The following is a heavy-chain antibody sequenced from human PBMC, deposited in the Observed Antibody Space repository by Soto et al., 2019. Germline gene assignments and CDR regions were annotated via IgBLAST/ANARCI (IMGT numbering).Heavy chain of an antibody. Sequence: QVQLQESGPGLVKPSQTLSLTCTVSGGSISSGGYYWSWIRQHPGKGLEWIGYIYYSGSTYYNPSLKSRVNISVDTSKNPFSLKLSSVTAADTAVYYCARAISTIRPWFDPWGQGTLVTVSS. D-gene: IGHD5-12*01. CDR1: GGSISSGGYY. CDR3: ARAISTIRPWFDP. V-gene: IGHV4-31*03. CDR2: IYYSGST. J-gene: IGHJ5*02.